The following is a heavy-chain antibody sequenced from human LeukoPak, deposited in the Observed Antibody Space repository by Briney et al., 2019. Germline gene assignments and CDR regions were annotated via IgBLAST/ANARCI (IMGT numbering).Heavy chain of an antibody. CDR2: ISSSSSYI. CDR1: GFTFSSYS. CDR3: ARDPSSGWYYFDY. J-gene: IGHJ4*02. D-gene: IGHD6-19*01. V-gene: IGHV3-21*01. Sequence: GGSLRLSCAASGFTFSSYSMNWVRQAPGKGLEWVSSISSSSSYIYYADSVKGRFTISRDNAKNSLYLQMNSLRAEDTAVYYCARDPSSGWYYFDYWGQGTLVTVSS.